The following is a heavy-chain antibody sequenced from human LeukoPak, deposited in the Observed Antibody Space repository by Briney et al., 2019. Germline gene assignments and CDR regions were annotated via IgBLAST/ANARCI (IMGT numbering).Heavy chain of an antibody. J-gene: IGHJ6*02. CDR2: MNPNSGNT. CDR3: ARTDSSGPLSVNYYYGMDV. Sequence: ASVKVSCKASGYTFTSYDINWVRQATGQGLEWMGWMNPNSGNTGYAQKFQGRVTMTRNTSISTAYMELSSLRSGDTAVYYCARTDSSGPLSVNYYYGMDVWGQGTTVTVSS. CDR1: GYTFTSYD. D-gene: IGHD3-22*01. V-gene: IGHV1-8*01.